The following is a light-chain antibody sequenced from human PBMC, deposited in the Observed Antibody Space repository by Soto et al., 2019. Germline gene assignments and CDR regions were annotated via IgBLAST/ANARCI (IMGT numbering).Light chain of an antibody. CDR3: QQYVTSSPRT. CDR1: HTISSSY. Sequence: IVLTQTPGTLPLSPGERATLSCRASHTISSSYLAWYKQKPGQAPRRLMYGISRRATGIPDRFSGSGSGTDFTLTITRLEPEDFAVYYCQQYVTSSPRTFGQGTKVDIK. V-gene: IGKV3-20*01. J-gene: IGKJ1*01. CDR2: GIS.